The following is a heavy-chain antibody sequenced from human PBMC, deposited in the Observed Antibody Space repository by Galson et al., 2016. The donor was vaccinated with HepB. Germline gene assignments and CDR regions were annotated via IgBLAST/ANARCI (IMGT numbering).Heavy chain of an antibody. CDR2: INWDGRTT. J-gene: IGHJ4*02. CDR1: GFTFDDYI. CDR3: AKASGSHARYYFDR. Sequence: SLRLSCATSGFTFDDYIMHWVRQTPEKGLEWVSPINWDGRTTYYADSVQGRFTISRDNNRNSLSLHMNSLKSEDTALYYCAKASGSHARYYFDRWGQGTQVAVSA. V-gene: IGHV3-43*01. D-gene: IGHD3-3*01.